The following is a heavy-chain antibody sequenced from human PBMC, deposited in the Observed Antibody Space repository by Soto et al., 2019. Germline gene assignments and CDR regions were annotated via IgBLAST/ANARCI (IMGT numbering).Heavy chain of an antibody. CDR2: ISWNSGSI. Sequence: GGSLRLSCAASGFTFDDYAMHWVRQAPGKGLEWVSGISWNSGSIGYADSVKGRFTISRDNAKNSLYLQMNSLRAEDTALYYCAKGVGFATVTIFFQHWGQGTLVTVSS. CDR1: GFTFDDYA. D-gene: IGHD4-17*01. CDR3: AKGVGFATVTIFFQH. J-gene: IGHJ1*01. V-gene: IGHV3-9*01.